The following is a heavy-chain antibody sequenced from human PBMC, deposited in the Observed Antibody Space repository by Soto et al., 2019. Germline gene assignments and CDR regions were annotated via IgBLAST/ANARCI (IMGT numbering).Heavy chain of an antibody. Sequence: PGGSLRLSCAASGFTFSSYGMHWVRQAPGKGLEWVAVISYDGSNKYYADSVKGRFTISRDNSKNTLYLQMNSLRAEDKAVYYCAKDVTYYYDSSGYTNWFDPWGQGTLVTVSS. J-gene: IGHJ5*02. CDR1: GFTFSSYG. CDR2: ISYDGSNK. D-gene: IGHD3-22*01. V-gene: IGHV3-30*18. CDR3: AKDVTYYYDSSGYTNWFDP.